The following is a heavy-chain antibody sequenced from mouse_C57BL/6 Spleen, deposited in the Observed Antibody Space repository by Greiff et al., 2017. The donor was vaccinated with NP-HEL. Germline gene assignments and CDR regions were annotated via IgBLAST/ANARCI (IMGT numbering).Heavy chain of an antibody. V-gene: IGHV6-3*01. CDR1: GFTFSNYW. CDR2: IRLKSDNYAT. J-gene: IGHJ1*03. Sequence: EVKVEASGGGLVQPGGSMKLSCVASGFTFSNYWMTWVRPSPEKGLEWVAQIRLKSDNYATHYAESVKGRFTISRDDSKSSVYLQMNNLRAEDTGIYYCTGGGSYFDVWGTGTTVTVSS. D-gene: IGHD1-1*02. CDR3: TGGGSYFDV.